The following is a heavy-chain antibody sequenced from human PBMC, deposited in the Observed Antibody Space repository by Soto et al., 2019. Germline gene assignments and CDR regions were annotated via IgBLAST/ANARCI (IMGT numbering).Heavy chain of an antibody. CDR1: GGSISSSSYY. D-gene: IGHD3-9*01. CDR2: IYYSGST. V-gene: IGHV4-39*01. CDR3: ARHGGYFDWLLQNGPYYYGMDV. Sequence: SSETLSLTCTVSGGSISSSSYYWGWIRQPPGKGLEWIGSIYYSGSTYYNPSLKSRVTISVDTSKNQFSLKLSSVTAADTAVYYCARHGGYFDWLLQNGPYYYGMDVWGQGTTVTVSS. J-gene: IGHJ6*02.